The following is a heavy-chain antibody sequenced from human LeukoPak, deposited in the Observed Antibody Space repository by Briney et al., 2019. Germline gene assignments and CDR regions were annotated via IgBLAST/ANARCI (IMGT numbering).Heavy chain of an antibody. Sequence: PGGSLRLSCAASGFTFSSYTMSWVRQAPGKGLEWVSTITTSDGNTYYADSVKGRFTVSRDNSKNTLYLQMNSLRAEDTAVYYCAKYSMSSWYLGAFDIWGQGTMVTVSS. V-gene: IGHV3-23*01. D-gene: IGHD6-13*01. J-gene: IGHJ3*02. CDR3: AKYSMSSWYLGAFDI. CDR2: ITTSDGNT. CDR1: GFTFSSYT.